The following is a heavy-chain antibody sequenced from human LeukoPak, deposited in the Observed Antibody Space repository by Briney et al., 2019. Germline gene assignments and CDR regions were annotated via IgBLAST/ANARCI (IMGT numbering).Heavy chain of an antibody. CDR3: ATGVEYQLLPGDY. D-gene: IGHD2-2*01. J-gene: IGHJ4*02. CDR2: FDLEDGET. V-gene: IGHV1-24*01. CDR1: GYTLTELS. Sequence: ASVKVSCKVSGYTLTELSMHWVRQAPGKGLEWMGGFDLEDGETIYAQKFQGRVTMTEDTSTDTAYMELSSLRSEDTAMYYCATGVEYQLLPGDYWGQGTLVTVSS.